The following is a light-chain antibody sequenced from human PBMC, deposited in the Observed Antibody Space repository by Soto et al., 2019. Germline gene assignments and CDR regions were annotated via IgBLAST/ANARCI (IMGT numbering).Light chain of an antibody. J-gene: IGKJ1*01. V-gene: IGKV1-39*01. CDR3: QQSYSTSST. CDR1: QSISSY. CDR2: AAS. Sequence: DIQMTQSPPSLSASVGDRVTITCRASQSISSYLNWYQQKPGKAPKLLIYAASSLQSGVPSRFRGSGSWTDFTLTISSLQPEDFATYYCQQSYSTSSTFGQGTKVEIK.